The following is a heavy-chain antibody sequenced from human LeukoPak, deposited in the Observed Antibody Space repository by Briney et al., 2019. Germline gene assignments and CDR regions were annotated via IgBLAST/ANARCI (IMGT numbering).Heavy chain of an antibody. CDR3: ARSPTVALIDY. V-gene: IGHV4-59*01. CDR2: IYYSGST. Sequence: SETLSLTCTVSGDSISSYFWSWMRQPPGKGLEWIGCIYYSGSTKYKPSLKSRVTISVDTSKNQFPLRLGSVTTADTAVYYCARSPTVALIDYWGQGTLVTVSS. J-gene: IGHJ4*02. D-gene: IGHD4-23*01. CDR1: GDSISSYF.